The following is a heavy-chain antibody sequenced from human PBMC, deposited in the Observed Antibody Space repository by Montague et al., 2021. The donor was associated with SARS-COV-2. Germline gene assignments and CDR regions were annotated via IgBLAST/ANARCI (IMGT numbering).Heavy chain of an antibody. D-gene: IGHD3-22*01. CDR1: GGSIGSHY. CDR2: VYYSGST. V-gene: IGHV4-59*11. J-gene: IGHJ2*01. Sequence: SETLSPTRTVSGGSIGSHYWSWIRQPPGKGLEWIGYVYYSGSTNYNPSLKSRVTISVDTSKSRFSLKLKSVTSADTAVYYCARDSPNSSGYHVYFDLWGRGTLVTVSS. CDR3: ARDSPNSSGYHVYFDL.